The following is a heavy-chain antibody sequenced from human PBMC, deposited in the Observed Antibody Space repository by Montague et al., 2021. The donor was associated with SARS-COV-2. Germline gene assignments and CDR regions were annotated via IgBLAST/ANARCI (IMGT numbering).Heavy chain of an antibody. CDR3: ASPNFGWNPQRGYYFDY. V-gene: IGHV4-61*02. Sequence: TLSLTCTVSGGSISSGSYYWSWIRQPAGKGLEWIGRMYTSGSNYYNPSLRIRVTISVDTSKNQFSLKLSSVTAADTAVYYCASPNFGWNPQRGYYFDYWGLGTLVTVSS. CDR2: MYTSGSN. CDR1: GGSISSGSYY. J-gene: IGHJ4*02. D-gene: IGHD1-1*01.